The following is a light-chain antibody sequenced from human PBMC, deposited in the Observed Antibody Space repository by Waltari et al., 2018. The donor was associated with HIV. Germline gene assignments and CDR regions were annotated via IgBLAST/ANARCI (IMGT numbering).Light chain of an antibody. V-gene: IGLV2-23*02. CDR1: SGNIGSSNC. CDR2: EVN. Sequence: HSPLTQPVPVSGPPGQPLTLPCVGSSGNIGSSNCVSCYPFPPGEVPTLIIYEVNKRPSGVSNRFSGSESGNTASLTIAGLQTEDEGIYFCCSYAGSGSFNWIFGGGT. CDR3: CSYAGSGSFNWI. J-gene: IGLJ2*01.